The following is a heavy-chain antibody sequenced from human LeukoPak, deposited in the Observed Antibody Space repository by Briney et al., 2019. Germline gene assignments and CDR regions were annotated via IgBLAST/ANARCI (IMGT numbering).Heavy chain of an antibody. J-gene: IGHJ6*03. CDR2: INHSGST. CDR3: ARRATYYYDSSGYYSTFLYYYYMDV. Sequence: PSETLSLTCSVSGDSISTSSYYWSWIRQPPGKGLEWIGEINHSGSTNYNPSLKSRVTISVDTSKNQFSLKLSSVTAADTAVYYCARRATYYYDSSGYYSTFLYYYYMDVWGKGTTVTISS. D-gene: IGHD3-22*01. V-gene: IGHV4-39*07. CDR1: GDSISTSSYY.